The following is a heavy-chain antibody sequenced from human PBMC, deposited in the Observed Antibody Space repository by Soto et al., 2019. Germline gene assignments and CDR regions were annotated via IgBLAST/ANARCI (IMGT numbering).Heavy chain of an antibody. CDR2: ISIEKGDT. CDR3: ARCYCSVGSCFTCWHFDL. CDR1: GYSFDTFG. Sequence: QVQVVQSGAEVKKPGASVKVACKASGYSFDTFGMSWVRQAPGQGLEWMGWISIEKGDTNSAQKFQDRVTMTTDTSTSTAYMELRSLTSDDTAVYYCARCYCSVGSCFTCWHFDLWGRGNLVTVSS. V-gene: IGHV1-18*01. J-gene: IGHJ2*01. D-gene: IGHD2-15*01.